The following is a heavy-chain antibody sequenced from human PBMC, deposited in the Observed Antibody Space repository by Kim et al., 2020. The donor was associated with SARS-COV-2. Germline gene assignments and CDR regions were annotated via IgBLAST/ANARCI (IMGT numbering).Heavy chain of an antibody. J-gene: IGHJ4*02. D-gene: IGHD2-15*01. CDR2: ISGNAAGI. CDR3: VKDRGGGPYFDY. CDR1: GFSFSSYA. V-gene: IGHV3-23*01. Sequence: GGSLRLSCEASGFSFSSYAMNWVRQAPGKGLEWVSIISGNAAGIFYADSVKGRFTISRDNSKNTVYLQMNSLRAEDTAVYYCVKDRGGGPYFDYWGQGTLVTVSS.